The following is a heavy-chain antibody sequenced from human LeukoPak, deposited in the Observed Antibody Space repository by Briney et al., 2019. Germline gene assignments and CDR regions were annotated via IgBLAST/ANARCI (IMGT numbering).Heavy chain of an antibody. Sequence: GGSLRLSCAASGFTFSSYAMHWVRQAPGKGLEWVAVISYDGSNKYYADSVKGRFTISRDNSKNTLYLQMNSLRAEDTAVCYCAREGTDFDYWGQGTLVTVSS. J-gene: IGHJ4*02. CDR3: AREGTDFDY. CDR1: GFTFSSYA. V-gene: IGHV3-30-3*01. CDR2: ISYDGSNK.